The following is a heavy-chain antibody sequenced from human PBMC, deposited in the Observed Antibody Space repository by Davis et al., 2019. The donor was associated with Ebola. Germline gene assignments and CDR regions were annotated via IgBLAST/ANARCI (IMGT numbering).Heavy chain of an antibody. Sequence: PSETLSLTCAVYGGSFSGYYWSWIRQPPGKGLEWIGEINHSGSTNYNPSLKSRVTISVDTSKNQFSLELSSVTAADTAVYYCARDVLPSSTRYNWFDPWGQGTLVTVSS. D-gene: IGHD2-2*01. CDR3: ARDVLPSSTRYNWFDP. CDR2: INHSGST. V-gene: IGHV4-34*01. CDR1: GGSFSGYY. J-gene: IGHJ5*02.